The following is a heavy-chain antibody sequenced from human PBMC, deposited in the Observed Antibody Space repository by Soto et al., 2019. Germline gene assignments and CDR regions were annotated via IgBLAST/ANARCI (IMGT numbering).Heavy chain of an antibody. J-gene: IGHJ4*02. Sequence: EVQLVESGGGLVQPGGSLRLSCAASGFTVSSNYMIWVLQAPGKGLDWVSLISSRGSAYYADVVKGRFTISRDTSKNTQSVQMNSLRVEGTSVCYCLRGELRPRYDHWGQGALVTVSS. CDR3: LRGELRPRYDH. CDR1: GFTVSSNY. CDR2: ISSRGSA. D-gene: IGHD1-7*01. V-gene: IGHV3-66*01.